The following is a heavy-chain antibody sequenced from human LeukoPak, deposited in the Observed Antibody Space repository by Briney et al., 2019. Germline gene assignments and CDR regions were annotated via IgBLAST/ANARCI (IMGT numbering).Heavy chain of an antibody. CDR2: IYYTGST. D-gene: IGHD1-26*01. Sequence: SETLSLTCSVSGASISGGTYYWGRIRQPPGKGLEWIGSIYYTGSTYDNPSLKSRVTISVDTSKNQFSLKLSSVTAADTAVYYCARRGGSGRAFDYWGQGTLVTVSS. V-gene: IGHV4-39*01. CDR3: ARRGGSGRAFDY. J-gene: IGHJ4*02. CDR1: GASISGGTYY.